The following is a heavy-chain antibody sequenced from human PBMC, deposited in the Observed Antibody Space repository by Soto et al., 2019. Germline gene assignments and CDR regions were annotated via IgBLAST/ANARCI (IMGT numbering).Heavy chain of an antibody. Sequence: GGSLRLSCAVSGITFKEYGMSWVRQTPGKGLQWVAGINWNGGSIGYADSVKGRFTISRDNAKRSLYLQMSSLRAEDTAVYYCARDYDSSGYPRYYFDYWGQGTLVTVSS. CDR3: ARDYDSSGYPRYYFDY. CDR1: GITFKEYG. V-gene: IGHV3-20*04. J-gene: IGHJ4*02. CDR2: INWNGGSI. D-gene: IGHD3-22*01.